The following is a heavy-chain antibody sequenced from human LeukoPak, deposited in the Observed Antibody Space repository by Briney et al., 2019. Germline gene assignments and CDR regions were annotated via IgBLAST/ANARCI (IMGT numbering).Heavy chain of an antibody. CDR1: GYTFTSYG. D-gene: IGHD2-8*01. CDR3: ARSEIYCNNGFCYREPCDY. J-gene: IGHJ4*02. V-gene: IGHV1-2*02. Sequence: ASVKVSCKASGYTFTSYGISWVRQASGQGLEWMGWINPYSGGTNYAQKFRGRVTMTRDTSISTAYVDLSRLTSDDTAVYYCARSEIYCNNGFCYREPCDYWGQGTLVTVSS. CDR2: INPYSGGT.